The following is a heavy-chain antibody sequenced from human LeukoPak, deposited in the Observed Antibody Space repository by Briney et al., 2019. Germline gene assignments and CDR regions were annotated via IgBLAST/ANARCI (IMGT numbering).Heavy chain of an antibody. V-gene: IGHV3-30*02. CDR1: GFTFSSYG. J-gene: IGHJ4*02. Sequence: PGGSLRLSCAASGFTFSSYGMHWVRQAPGKGLEWVAFIRYDGSNKYYADSVKGRFTISRDNSKNTLYLQMNSLRAEDTAVYYCAKVGDSSGYYLDYWGQGTLVTVSS. CDR2: IRYDGSNK. CDR3: AKVGDSSGYYLDY. D-gene: IGHD3-22*01.